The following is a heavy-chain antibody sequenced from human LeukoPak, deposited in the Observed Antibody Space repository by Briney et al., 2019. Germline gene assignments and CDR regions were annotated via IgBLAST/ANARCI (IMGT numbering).Heavy chain of an antibody. CDR1: GCTFSSYS. CDR2: TSSRSKYI. D-gene: IGHD5-18*01. Sequence: GGSLRLSCAASGCTFSSYSMNWVRQAPGKGLEWVSSTSSRSKYIYNADSVKGRFTISRDNAKNSLYLQMDSLRVEDTAVYYCARALAYSYGSMDYWGQGTLVTVSS. V-gene: IGHV3-21*01. J-gene: IGHJ4*02. CDR3: ARALAYSYGSMDY.